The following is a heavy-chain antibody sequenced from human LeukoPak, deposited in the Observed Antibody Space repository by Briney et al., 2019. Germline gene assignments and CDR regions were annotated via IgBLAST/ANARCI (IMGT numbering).Heavy chain of an antibody. CDR2: INHSGST. CDR1: GGSFSGYY. D-gene: IGHD3-3*01. V-gene: IGHV4-34*01. Sequence: SETLSLTCAVYGGSFSGYYWSWIRQPQGKGLEWIGEINHSGSTNYNPSLKSRVTISVDTSKNQFSLKLSSVTAADMAVYYCARGGSGYDFWSGYSYYFDYWGQGTLVTVSS. CDR3: ARGGSGYDFWSGYSYYFDY. J-gene: IGHJ4*02.